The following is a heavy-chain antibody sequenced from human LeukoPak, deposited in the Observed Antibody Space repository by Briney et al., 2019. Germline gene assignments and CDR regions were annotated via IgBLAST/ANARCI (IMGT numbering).Heavy chain of an antibody. CDR1: GGSISCGDDS. V-gene: IGHV4-61*08. J-gene: IGHJ4*02. Sequence: PSETLSLTCIVSGGSISCGDDSWGWISQPPGKGLEWIGYICYSGSTNYNPSLKSRVTISVDTSKNQFSLKLSSVTAADTAVYYCATEDGYNSNFDYWGQGTLVTVSS. CDR3: ATEDGYNSNFDY. D-gene: IGHD5-24*01. CDR2: ICYSGST.